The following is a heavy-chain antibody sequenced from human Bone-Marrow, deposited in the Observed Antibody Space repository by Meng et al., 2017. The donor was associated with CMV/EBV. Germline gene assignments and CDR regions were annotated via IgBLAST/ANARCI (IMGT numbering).Heavy chain of an antibody. CDR1: GGSISSGGYY. Sequence: SETLSLTCTVSGGSISSGGYYWSWIRQHPGKGLEWIGYIYYSGSTYYNPSLKSRVTISVDTSKNQFSLKLSSVTAADTAVYYCAREHIVVVPAAIGSWFDPWGQGTLVTSPQ. CDR2: IYYSGST. CDR3: AREHIVVVPAAIGSWFDP. D-gene: IGHD2-2*02. V-gene: IGHV4-31*03. J-gene: IGHJ5*02.